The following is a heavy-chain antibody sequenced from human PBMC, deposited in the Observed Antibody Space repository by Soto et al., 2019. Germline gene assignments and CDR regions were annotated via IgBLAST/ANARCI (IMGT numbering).Heavy chain of an antibody. Sequence: ASVKVSCKASGYTFTSYGISWVRQAPGQGLEWMGWISAYNGNTNYAQKLQGRVTMTTDTSTSTAYMELRSLRSDDTAVYYCARDKGYSGYDSIIDYWGQGTLVTVSS. J-gene: IGHJ4*02. V-gene: IGHV1-18*01. CDR2: ISAYNGNT. CDR1: GYTFTSYG. CDR3: ARDKGYSGYDSIIDY. D-gene: IGHD5-12*01.